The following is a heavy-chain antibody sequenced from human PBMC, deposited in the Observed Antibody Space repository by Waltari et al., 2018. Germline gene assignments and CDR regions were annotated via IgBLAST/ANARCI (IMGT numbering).Heavy chain of an antibody. Sequence: LQLQESGPGLVKPSETLSLTCTVSGGSISSSSYYWGWIRQPPGKGLEWVSGISGSGGGTYYADSVKGRFTISRDNSKNTLYLQMNSLRAGDTAVYYCAKDRRYISSWSTVFDIWGQGTMVTVSS. CDR2: ISGSGGGT. J-gene: IGHJ3*02. V-gene: IGHV3-23*01. CDR3: AKDRRYISSWSTVFDI. D-gene: IGHD6-13*01. CDR1: GGSISSSSYY.